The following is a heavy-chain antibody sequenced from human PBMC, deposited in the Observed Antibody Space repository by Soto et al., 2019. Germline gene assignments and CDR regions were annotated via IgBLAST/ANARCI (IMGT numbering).Heavy chain of an antibody. D-gene: IGHD2-2*01. CDR2: IIPIFGTA. CDR1: GGTFSSYA. Sequence: SVKVSCKASGGTFSSYAISWVRQAPGQGLEWMGGIIPIFGTANYAQKFQGRVTITADKSTSTAYMELSSLRSEDTAVYYCARVVGYCSSTSCPHGDWFDTWGQGTLVTVSS. CDR3: ARVVGYCSSTSCPHGDWFDT. V-gene: IGHV1-69*06. J-gene: IGHJ5*02.